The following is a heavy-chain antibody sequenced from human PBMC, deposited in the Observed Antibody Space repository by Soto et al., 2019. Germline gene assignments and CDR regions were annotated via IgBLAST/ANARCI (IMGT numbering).Heavy chain of an antibody. V-gene: IGHV4-31*03. J-gene: IGHJ5*02. Sequence: SETLSLTCTVSGGSISSGGYYWSWIRQHPGKGLEWIGYIYYSGSTYYNPSLKSRVTISVDTSKNQFSLKLSSVTAADTAVYYCARGRPSSYYDFWSGYYNAKVNWFDPWGQGTLVTSPQ. CDR2: IYYSGST. CDR1: GGSISSGGYY. D-gene: IGHD3-3*01. CDR3: ARGRPSSYYDFWSGYYNAKVNWFDP.